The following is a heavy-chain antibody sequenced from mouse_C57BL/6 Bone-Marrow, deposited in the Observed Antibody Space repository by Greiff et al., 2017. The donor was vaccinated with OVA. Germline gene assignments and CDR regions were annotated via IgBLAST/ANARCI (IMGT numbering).Heavy chain of an antibody. CDR2: ISYDGSN. J-gene: IGHJ2*01. Sequence: EVKLEESGPGLVKPSQSLSLTCSVTGYSITSGYYWNWIRQFPGNKLEWMGYISYDGSNNYNPSLKNRISITRDTSKNQFFLKLNSVTTEDTATYYCARDKGWFYFDYWGQGTTLTVSS. V-gene: IGHV3-6*01. D-gene: IGHD2-3*01. CDR1: GYSITSGYY. CDR3: ARDKGWFYFDY.